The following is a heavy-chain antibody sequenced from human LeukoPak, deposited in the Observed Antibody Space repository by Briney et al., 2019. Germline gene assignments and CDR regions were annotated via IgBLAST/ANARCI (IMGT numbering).Heavy chain of an antibody. Sequence: PVGSPRLSCAASGFTFSGYEMNWVRQAPGKGLEWVSYISRSGTIISYADSVRGRLTISRDNSKNTLYLQMNSLRAEDTAVYYCAKDQGPYGSGSYANLDYWGQGTLVTVSS. V-gene: IGHV3-48*03. J-gene: IGHJ4*02. CDR2: ISRSGTII. CDR1: GFTFSGYE. CDR3: AKDQGPYGSGSYANLDY. D-gene: IGHD3-10*01.